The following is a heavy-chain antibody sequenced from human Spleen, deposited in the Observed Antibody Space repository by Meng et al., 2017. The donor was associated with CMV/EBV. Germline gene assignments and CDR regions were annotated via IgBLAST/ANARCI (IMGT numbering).Heavy chain of an antibody. D-gene: IGHD3-9*01. CDR3: AREDILTGYPPYYYGMDV. J-gene: IGHJ6*02. V-gene: IGHV3-7*01. CDR1: GFTFSSYW. Sequence: GGSLRLSCAASGFTFSSYWMSWVRQAPGKGLEWVANIKQDGSEKYYVDSVKGRFTISRDNAKNSLYLQMNSLRAEDTAVYYCAREDILTGYPPYYYGMDVWGQGTTVTVSS. CDR2: IKQDGSEK.